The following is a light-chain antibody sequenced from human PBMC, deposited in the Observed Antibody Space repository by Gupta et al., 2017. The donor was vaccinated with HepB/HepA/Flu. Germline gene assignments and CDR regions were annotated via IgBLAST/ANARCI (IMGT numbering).Light chain of an antibody. CDR1: NGPTNYA. CDR2: VNSDGRH. J-gene: IGLJ2*01. V-gene: IGLV4-69*01. Sequence: QLVLTQSSSASASLGASVTLPCTRSNGPTNYAIAWHQQQPKKGPRYLMKVNSDGRHSKGDGIPDRFSGSSSGAERYITSSSLQAEDEADYYCQTWDTGIPHVVFGGGTKLTVL. CDR3: QTWDTGIPHVV.